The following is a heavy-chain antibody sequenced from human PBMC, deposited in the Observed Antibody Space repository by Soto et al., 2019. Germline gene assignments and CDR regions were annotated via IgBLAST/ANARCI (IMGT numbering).Heavy chain of an antibody. J-gene: IGHJ4*02. CDR3: ARDADGYTSFAY. V-gene: IGHV4-31*03. CDR1: GGSISSSGYY. Sequence: QVQLQESGPGLVKPSQTLSLTCTVSGGSISSSGYYWSWIRQHPWKGLEWIGYISYSGSTYYNPSLKSRVSISVDTSKNQFSLKVSSVTAADTAVYYCARDADGYTSFAYWGQGTLVTVSS. D-gene: IGHD5-12*01. CDR2: ISYSGST.